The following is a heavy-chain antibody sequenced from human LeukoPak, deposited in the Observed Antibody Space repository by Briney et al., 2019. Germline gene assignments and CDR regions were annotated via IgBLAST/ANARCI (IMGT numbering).Heavy chain of an antibody. CDR2: INHSGST. CDR1: GGSFSGYY. Sequence: SETLSLTCAGYGGSFSGYYWSWIRQPPGKGLEWIGEINHSGSTNYNPSLKSRVTISVDTSKNQFSLKLSSVTAADTAVYYCARGYCSSTSCPNNWFDPWGQGTLVTVSS. CDR3: ARGYCSSTSCPNNWFDP. D-gene: IGHD2-2*01. J-gene: IGHJ5*02. V-gene: IGHV4-34*01.